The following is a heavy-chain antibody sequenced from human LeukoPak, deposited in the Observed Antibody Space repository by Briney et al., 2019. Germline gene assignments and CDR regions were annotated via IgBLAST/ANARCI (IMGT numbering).Heavy chain of an antibody. J-gene: IGHJ6*02. CDR1: GFTFSSYG. D-gene: IGHD6-13*01. CDR3: ARGQPPSYYDMDV. V-gene: IGHV3-33*01. Sequence: GGSLILSRAASGFTFSSYGMHWVRQAPGKGLEWVAVIWSDGSSKHYADSVKGRFTISRDNSKNTLYLQMSSLRAEDTALYYCARGQPPSYYDMDVWGQGTTVTVSS. CDR2: IWSDGSSK.